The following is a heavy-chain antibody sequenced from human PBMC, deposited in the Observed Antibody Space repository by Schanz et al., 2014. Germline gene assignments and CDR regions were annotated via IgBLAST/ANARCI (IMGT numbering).Heavy chain of an antibody. CDR3: AKIGYGGLLNYYIDH. D-gene: IGHD3-16*01. Sequence: QIQLVESGGGVVQPGTSLRLSCTISGFSFSRYGMHLVRQAPGKGLEWVAVISSDETVTYYVDSVKGRFTISRDNSKNTLYLQMSSLKTEDTAVYYCAKIGYGGLLNYYIDHWGQGTLVTVSS. CDR1: GFSFSRYG. J-gene: IGHJ4*02. CDR2: ISSDETVT. V-gene: IGHV3-30*18.